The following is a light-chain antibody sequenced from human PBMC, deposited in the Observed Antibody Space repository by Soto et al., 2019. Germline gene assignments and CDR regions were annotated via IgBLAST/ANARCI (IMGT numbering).Light chain of an antibody. V-gene: IGKV3-20*01. J-gene: IGKJ1*01. CDR3: QQYGSSPET. Sequence: EIVLTQSPGTLSLSPGERLTLSCRASQSVTSSYLAWYQHKPGQAPRLLIYGASTKATGTPDRFSGSGSGTDFTLTISRLEPEDFAVYYCQQYGSSPETFGQGTKVDIK. CDR1: QSVTSSY. CDR2: GAS.